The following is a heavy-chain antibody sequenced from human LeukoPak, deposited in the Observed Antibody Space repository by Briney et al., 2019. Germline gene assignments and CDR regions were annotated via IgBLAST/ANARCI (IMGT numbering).Heavy chain of an antibody. Sequence: SQTLSLTCAISRDSVSSNSAGWSWIRQSPSRGLEWLGRTYYRSKWYNDYPVSVKGRITINPDTSKNQFSLQLNSVTPEDTAVYYCAKGGGSLDYWGRGTLVTVSS. V-gene: IGHV6-1*01. J-gene: IGHJ4*02. CDR2: TYYRSKWYN. CDR3: AKGGGSLDY. CDR1: RDSVSSNSAG. D-gene: IGHD1-26*01.